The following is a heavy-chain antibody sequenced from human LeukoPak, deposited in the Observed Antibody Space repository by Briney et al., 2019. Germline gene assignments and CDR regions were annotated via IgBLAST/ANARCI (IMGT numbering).Heavy chain of an antibody. Sequence: SETLSLTCIVSGGSIRSYYWSWLRQPPGKGLEWIGYIYYSGSTYYNPSLKSRVTISVDTSKNQFSLKLSSVTAADTAVYYCARDRRLGRTFGTKNWFDPWGQGTLVTVSS. D-gene: IGHD3-10*01. CDR2: IYYSGST. CDR3: ARDRRLGRTFGTKNWFDP. J-gene: IGHJ5*02. CDR1: GGSIRSYY. V-gene: IGHV4-59*12.